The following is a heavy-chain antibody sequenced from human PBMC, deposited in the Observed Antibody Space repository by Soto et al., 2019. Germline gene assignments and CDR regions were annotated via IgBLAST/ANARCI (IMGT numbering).Heavy chain of an antibody. J-gene: IGHJ4*01. D-gene: IGHD2-15*01. CDR2: IYYSGST. Sequence: SETLSLTCTVSGGSISSGGYYWSWIRQHPGTGLEWIGYIYYSGSTYYNPSPKSRVTISVDTSKNQFSLKLSSVTAADTAVYYCARELNLLGDFDYWGQGTLVTVSS. CDR1: GGSISSGGYY. CDR3: ARELNLLGDFDY. V-gene: IGHV4-31*03.